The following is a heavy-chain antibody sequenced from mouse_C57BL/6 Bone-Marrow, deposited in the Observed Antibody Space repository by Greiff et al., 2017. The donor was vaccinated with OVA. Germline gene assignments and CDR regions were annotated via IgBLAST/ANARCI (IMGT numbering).Heavy chain of an antibody. D-gene: IGHD1-1*01. Sequence: QVQLQQSGPELVKPGASVKISCKASGYAFSSSWMNWVKQRPGKGLEWIGRIYPGDGDTNYNGKFKGKATLTADKSSSTAYMQLSSLTSEDSAVYFCARPPHYYGSSAWFAYWGQGTLVTVSA. J-gene: IGHJ3*01. CDR3: ARPPHYYGSSAWFAY. CDR2: IYPGDGDT. V-gene: IGHV1-82*01. CDR1: GYAFSSSW.